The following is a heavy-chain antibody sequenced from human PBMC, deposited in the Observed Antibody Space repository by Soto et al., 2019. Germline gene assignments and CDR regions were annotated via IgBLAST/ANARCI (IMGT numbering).Heavy chain of an antibody. J-gene: IGHJ6*02. CDR1: GFTFSSYG. V-gene: IGHV3-48*04. D-gene: IGHD3-9*01. Sequence: PGGSLRLSCAASGFTFSSYGMHWVRQAPGKGLEWVSYISSSGSTIYYADSVKGRFTISRDNAKNSLYLQMNSLRAEDTAVYYCARVLGLAPYYYYGMDVWGQGTTVTVS. CDR2: ISSSGSTI. CDR3: ARVLGLAPYYYYGMDV.